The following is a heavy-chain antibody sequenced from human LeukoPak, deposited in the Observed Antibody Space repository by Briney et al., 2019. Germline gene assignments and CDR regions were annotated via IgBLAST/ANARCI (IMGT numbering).Heavy chain of an antibody. CDR1: GYTFTSYG. CDR3: ARVSTIFGVVIRRYYFDY. D-gene: IGHD3-3*01. V-gene: IGHV1-18*01. Sequence: ASVKVSCKASGYTFTSYGISWVRQAPGQGLEWMGWISAYNGNTNYAQKLQGRVTMTTDTSTSTAYMELRSLRSDDTAVYYCARVSTIFGVVIRRYYFDYWGQGTLVTVSS. CDR2: ISAYNGNT. J-gene: IGHJ4*02.